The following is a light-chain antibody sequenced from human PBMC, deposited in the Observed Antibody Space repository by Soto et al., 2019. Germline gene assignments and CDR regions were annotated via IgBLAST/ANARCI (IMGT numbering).Light chain of an antibody. CDR3: QQHYSSPQT. CDR2: WAS. CDR1: QSVLYSSNNKNY. V-gene: IGKV4-1*01. Sequence: DIVMTQSPDSLAVSLGERATINCKSSQSVLYSSNNKNYLAWYQQKPGQPPKLLIYWASTRESGVPDRFSGSGSGTDFTLTISSLQAEDVVAYYCQQHYSSPQTFGQGTKVEIK. J-gene: IGKJ1*01.